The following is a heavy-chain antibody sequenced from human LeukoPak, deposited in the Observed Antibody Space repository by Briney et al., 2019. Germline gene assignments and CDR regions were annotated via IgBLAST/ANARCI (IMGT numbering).Heavy chain of an antibody. CDR1: GYTFADYP. CDR3: ARGNKYAGDY. Sequence: ASVKVSCKASGYTFADYPVHWVLQAPEQGLEWMGRLDPNSGGTHYPQKFQGRVTMTRDTSITTAYMELRSLRSDDTAVYYCARGNKYAGDYWGQGTLVTVSP. CDR2: LDPNSGGT. V-gene: IGHV1-2*06. J-gene: IGHJ4*02. D-gene: IGHD2-8*01.